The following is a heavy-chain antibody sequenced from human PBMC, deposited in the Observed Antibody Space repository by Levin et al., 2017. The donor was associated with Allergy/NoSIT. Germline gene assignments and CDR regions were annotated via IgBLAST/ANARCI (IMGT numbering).Heavy chain of an antibody. D-gene: IGHD2-2*01. V-gene: IGHV3-30-3*01. CDR1: GFTFSTDA. Sequence: GGSLRLSCAASGFTFSTDAMHWVRQAPGKGLEWVAFISYDGGNEYYADSVKGRFTISRDNSKSTLYLQMNRLRAEDTAIYYCAGLLYVGSTAEYWGQGTLVTVSS. CDR2: ISYDGGNE. J-gene: IGHJ4*02. CDR3: AGLLYVGSTAEY.